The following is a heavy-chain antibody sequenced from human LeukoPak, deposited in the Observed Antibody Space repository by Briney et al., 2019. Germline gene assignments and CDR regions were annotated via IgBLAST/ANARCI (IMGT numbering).Heavy chain of an antibody. CDR1: GGSISSYY. Sequence: SETLSPTCTVSGGSISSYYWSWIRKPPGKGLEWIGYIYYSGSTNYNPSLKSRVTISVDTSKNQFSLKLSSVTAADTAVYYCARWGQVNYDFWSGDAFDIWGQGTMVTVSS. V-gene: IGHV4-59*01. J-gene: IGHJ3*02. CDR3: ARWGQVNYDFWSGDAFDI. CDR2: IYYSGST. D-gene: IGHD3-3*01.